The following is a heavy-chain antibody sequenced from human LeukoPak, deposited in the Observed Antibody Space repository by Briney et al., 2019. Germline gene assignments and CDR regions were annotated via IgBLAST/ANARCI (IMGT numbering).Heavy chain of an antibody. V-gene: IGHV4-59*08. D-gene: IGHD2-21*02. CDR2: VYYSGST. CDR1: GGSISDYY. Sequence: SETLSLTCPVSGGSISDYYWCWIRQPPGKGLEWIGYVYYSGSTSYNPSLKSRVTISLDTSKHQFSLKLNSVTAADTAVYYCARHAYCGDDCFGGAVELCDQGTMVTVSS. CDR3: ARHAYCGDDCFGGAVEL. J-gene: IGHJ3*01.